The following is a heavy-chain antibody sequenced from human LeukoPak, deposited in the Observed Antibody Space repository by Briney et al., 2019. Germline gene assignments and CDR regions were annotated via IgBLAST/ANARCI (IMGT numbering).Heavy chain of an antibody. V-gene: IGHV4-59*01. CDR3: ARVGRYSSSWYEDNWFDP. D-gene: IGHD6-13*01. CDR2: IYYSGST. Sequence: SSETLSLTCTVSGGSISSYYWSWIRQPPGKGLEWIGCIYYSGSTNYNPSLKSRVTISVDTSKNQFSLKLSSVTAADTAVYYCARVGRYSSSWYEDNWFDPWGQGTLVTVSS. CDR1: GGSISSYY. J-gene: IGHJ5*02.